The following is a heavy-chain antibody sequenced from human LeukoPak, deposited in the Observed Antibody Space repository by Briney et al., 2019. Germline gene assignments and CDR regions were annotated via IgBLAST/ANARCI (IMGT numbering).Heavy chain of an antibody. CDR2: IYTSGST. CDR3: AREGSSGYYYDDAFDI. CDR1: GGSISSGSYY. V-gene: IGHV4-61*02. Sequence: SQTLSLTCTVSGGSISSGSYYWSWIRQPAGKGLEWIGRIYTSGSTNYNPSLKSRVTISVDTSKNQFSLKLSSVTAADTAVYYCAREGSSGYYYDDAFDIWGQGTMVTVPS. J-gene: IGHJ3*02. D-gene: IGHD3-22*01.